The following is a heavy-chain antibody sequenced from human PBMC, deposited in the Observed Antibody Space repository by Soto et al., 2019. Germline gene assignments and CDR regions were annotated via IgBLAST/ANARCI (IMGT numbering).Heavy chain of an antibody. D-gene: IGHD4-4*01. CDR3: ARRGSNNYDY. J-gene: IGHJ4*02. V-gene: IGHV3-21*01. CDR2: ISSSSSYI. Sequence: EVQLVESGGGLVKPGGSLRLSCAASGFTFSSHSMNWVRQAPGKGLEWVSSISSSSSYIYYADSVKGRFTISRDNAKNSLYLQMNSLRAEDTAVYYCARRGSNNYDYWCQGTLVTVSS. CDR1: GFTFSSHS.